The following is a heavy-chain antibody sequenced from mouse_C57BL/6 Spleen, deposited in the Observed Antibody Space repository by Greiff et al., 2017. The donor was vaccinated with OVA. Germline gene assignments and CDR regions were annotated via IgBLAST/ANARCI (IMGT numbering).Heavy chain of an antibody. J-gene: IGHJ1*03. CDR2: LWTGGGT. CDR3: ARNYYGCSYGWYFDV. CDR1: GFSLTSYA. V-gene: IGHV2-9-1*01. D-gene: IGHD1-1*01. Sequence: VQLVESGPGLVAPSQSLSITCTVSGFSLTSYAISWVRQPPGKGLEWLGVLWTGGGTTYNSALKSRLSISKDKSKSQVFLKMNSLQTDDTARYYCARNYYGCSYGWYFDVWGTGTTVTVSS.